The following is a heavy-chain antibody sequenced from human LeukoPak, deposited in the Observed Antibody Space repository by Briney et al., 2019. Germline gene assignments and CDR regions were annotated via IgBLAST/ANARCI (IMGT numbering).Heavy chain of an antibody. Sequence: SETLSLTCAVYGGSFSGYYWSWIRQPPGKGLEWIGEINHSGSTNYNPSLKSRVTISVDTSKNQFSLKLSSVTAADTAVYYCARLYGIAAAGLDIYYYYYMDVWGKGTTVTISS. CDR3: ARLYGIAAAGLDIYYYYYMDV. CDR1: GGSFSGYY. J-gene: IGHJ6*03. CDR2: INHSGST. D-gene: IGHD6-13*01. V-gene: IGHV4-34*01.